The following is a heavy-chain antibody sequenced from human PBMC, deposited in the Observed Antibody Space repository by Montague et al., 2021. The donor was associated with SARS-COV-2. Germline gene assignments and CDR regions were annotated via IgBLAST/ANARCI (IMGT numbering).Heavy chain of an antibody. V-gene: IGHV4-39*07. D-gene: IGHD1-1*01. Sequence: SETLSLTCTVYSGSMSTVNYYWGWEPQTPGKGLDWVGSISYSGATYYTPSLGTRVSISRDTSKSQFSLPLMSVTAADAAVYYCARERQEVGIYFDPWGHGTLVTVSS. CDR2: ISYSGAT. CDR3: ARERQEVGIYFDP. J-gene: IGHJ5*02. CDR1: SGSMSTVNYY.